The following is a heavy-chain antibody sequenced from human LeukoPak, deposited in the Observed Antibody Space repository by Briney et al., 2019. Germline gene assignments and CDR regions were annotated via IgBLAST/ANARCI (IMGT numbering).Heavy chain of an antibody. V-gene: IGHV4-59*01. D-gene: IGHD6-6*01. CDR2: IYYSGST. J-gene: IGHJ5*02. CDR3: ARVSPARWFDP. Sequence: SETLSLTCTGSGGSISSYYWSWIRQPPGKGLEWIGYIYYSGSTNYNPSLKSRVTISVDTSKNQFSLKLSSVTAADTAVYYFARVSPARWFDPWGQGTLVTVSS. CDR1: GGSISSYY.